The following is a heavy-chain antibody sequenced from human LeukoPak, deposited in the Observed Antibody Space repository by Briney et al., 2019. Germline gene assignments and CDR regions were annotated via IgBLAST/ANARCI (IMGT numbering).Heavy chain of an antibody. CDR1: GGSISSYY. J-gene: IGHJ4*02. V-gene: IGHV4-59*01. Sequence: SETLSLTCTVSGGSISSYYWSWIRQPPGKGLECIGYIYYSGSTNYNPSLKSRVTISVDTSKNQFSLKLSSVTAADTAVYYCAATRAYYDILTGYYTDYFDYWGQGTLITVSS. CDR2: IYYSGST. D-gene: IGHD3-9*01. CDR3: AATRAYYDILTGYYTDYFDY.